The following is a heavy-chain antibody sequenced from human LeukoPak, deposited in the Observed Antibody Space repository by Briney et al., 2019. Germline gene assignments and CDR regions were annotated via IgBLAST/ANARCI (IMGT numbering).Heavy chain of an antibody. CDR1: GGSFSGYY. CDR2: INHSGST. J-gene: IGHJ3*02. Sequence: SETLSLTCAVYGGSFSGYYWSWIRQPPGKGLEWIGEINHSGSTNYNPSLKSRVTISVDTSKNQLSLKLSSVTAADTAVYYCARESYWDAFDIWGQGTMVTVSS. D-gene: IGHD2-8*02. V-gene: IGHV4-34*01. CDR3: ARESYWDAFDI.